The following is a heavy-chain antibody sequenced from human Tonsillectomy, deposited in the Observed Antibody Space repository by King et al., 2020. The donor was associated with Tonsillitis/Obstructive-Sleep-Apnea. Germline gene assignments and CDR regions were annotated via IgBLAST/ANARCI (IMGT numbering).Heavy chain of an antibody. V-gene: IGHV3-23*04. CDR3: AKDSDSSAYYPTTYYYMDV. CDR1: GFTFSIYA. J-gene: IGHJ6*03. D-gene: IGHD3-22*01. Sequence: VQLVESGGGLVQPGGSLRLSCVASGFTFSIYAMTWVRQAPGKGLEWVSLISGSGGSTYYADSVKGRFTISRDNSKNTLYLQMNSLRAEDTAVYYCAKDSDSSAYYPTTYYYMDVWGKGTTVTVSS. CDR2: ISGSGGST.